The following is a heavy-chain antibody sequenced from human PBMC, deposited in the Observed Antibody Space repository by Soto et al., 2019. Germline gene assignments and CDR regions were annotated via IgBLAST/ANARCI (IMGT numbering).Heavy chain of an antibody. CDR3: ARGRYGSGSYHYYYGMDV. D-gene: IGHD3-10*01. Sequence: QVQLQQWGAGLLKPSETLSLTCAVYGGSFSGYYWSWIRQPPGKGLEWIGEINHSGSTNYNPSLKSRVTISVDTSKNQFSLKLSSVTAADTDVYYCARGRYGSGSYHYYYGMDVWGQGTTVTVSS. CDR2: INHSGST. CDR1: GGSFSGYY. J-gene: IGHJ6*02. V-gene: IGHV4-34*01.